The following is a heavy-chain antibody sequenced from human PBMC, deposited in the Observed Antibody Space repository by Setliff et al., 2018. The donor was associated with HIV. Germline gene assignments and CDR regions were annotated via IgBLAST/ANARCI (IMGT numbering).Heavy chain of an antibody. CDR2: IRGSGSST. CDR3: ARSSSWYVEWFDP. D-gene: IGHD6-13*01. V-gene: IGHV3-23*01. CDR1: GFTFNTYA. Sequence: PGGSLRLSCAASGFTFNTYAMNWVRQAPGKGLEWVSGIRGSGSSTYYADSVKGRFTISRDNSKNTPYLEMNSLRVEDTAVYHCARSSSWYVEWFDPWGQGTQVTVS. J-gene: IGHJ5*02.